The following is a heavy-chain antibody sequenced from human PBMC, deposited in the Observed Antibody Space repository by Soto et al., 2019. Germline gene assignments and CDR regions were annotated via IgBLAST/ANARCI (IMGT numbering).Heavy chain of an antibody. CDR1: GRSISSYY. Sequence: PSETLSLTCTVSGRSISSYYWSWIRQPPGKGLEWIGYIYYSGSTNYNPSLKSRVTISVDTSKNQFSLKLSSVTAADTAVYYCARAGSSWYWFDPWGQGTLVTVSP. CDR3: ARAGSSWYWFDP. D-gene: IGHD6-13*01. V-gene: IGHV4-59*01. J-gene: IGHJ5*02. CDR2: IYYSGST.